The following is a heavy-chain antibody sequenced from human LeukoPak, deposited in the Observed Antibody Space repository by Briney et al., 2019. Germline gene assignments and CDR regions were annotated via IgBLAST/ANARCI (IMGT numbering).Heavy chain of an antibody. J-gene: IGHJ4*02. CDR3: ATSWDPYFDY. CDR2: ISCFNGDT. CDR1: GYTFNHHG. D-gene: IGHD1-26*01. V-gene: IGHV1-18*01. Sequence: GASVKVSCKASGYTFNHHGISWVRQAPGQGLEWMGWISCFNGDTHYAQKFQGRVTMTEDTSTDTAYMELSSLRSEDTAVYYCATSWDPYFDYWGQGTLVTVSS.